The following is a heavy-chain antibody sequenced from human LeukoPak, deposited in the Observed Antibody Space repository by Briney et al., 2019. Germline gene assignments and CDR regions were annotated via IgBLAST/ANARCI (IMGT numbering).Heavy chain of an antibody. D-gene: IGHD1-1*01. CDR2: IYYSGST. CDR3: VAGLERPYYFDY. V-gene: IGHV4-59*01. Sequence: SETLSLTCTVSGGSISSYYWSWIRQPPGKGLEWIGYIYYSGSTNYNPSLKSRVTISVDTSKNQFSLKLSSVTAADTAVYYCVAGLERPYYFDYWGQGTLVTVSS. CDR1: GGSISSYY. J-gene: IGHJ4*02.